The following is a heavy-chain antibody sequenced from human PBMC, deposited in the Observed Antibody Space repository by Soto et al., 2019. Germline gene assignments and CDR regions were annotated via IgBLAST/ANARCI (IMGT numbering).Heavy chain of an antibody. V-gene: IGHV3-11*01. CDR2: MSGSGDAI. Sequence: GGSLRLSCTTSGFTFSDYYMTWVRQAPGKGLEWISYMSGSGDAIYYADSVKGRFTISRDNAKNSLHLEMNSLRVEDTAMYYCVRGNFYYGMGVWGQGTTVTVSS. CDR1: GFTFSDYY. CDR3: VRGNFYYGMGV. J-gene: IGHJ6*02.